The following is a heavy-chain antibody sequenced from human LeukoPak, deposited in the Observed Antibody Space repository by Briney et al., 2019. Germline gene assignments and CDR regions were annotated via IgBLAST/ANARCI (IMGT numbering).Heavy chain of an antibody. CDR1: GGSISSGGYS. D-gene: IGHD2-15*01. CDR2: IYYSGST. Sequence: SETLSLTCAVSGGSISSGGYSWSWIRQPPGKGLEWIGYIYYSGSTYCNPSLKSRVTISVDTSKNQFSLKLSSVTAADTAVYYCAAMSLGYCSGGSCHPDYWGQGTLVTVSS. CDR3: AAMSLGYCSGGSCHPDY. J-gene: IGHJ4*02. V-gene: IGHV4-30-4*07.